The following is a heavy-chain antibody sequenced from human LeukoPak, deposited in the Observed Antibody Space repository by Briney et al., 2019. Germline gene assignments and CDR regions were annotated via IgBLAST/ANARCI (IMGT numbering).Heavy chain of an antibody. V-gene: IGHV3-30-3*01. J-gene: IGHJ4*02. Sequence: GGSLRLSCAASGFTFSSYAMSWVRQAPGKGLEWVAVISYDGSNKYYADSVKGRFTISRDNSKNTLYLQMNSLRAEDTAVYYCARDLGGEIYWGQGTLVTVSS. CDR1: GFTFSSYA. CDR3: ARDLGGEIY. CDR2: ISYDGSNK. D-gene: IGHD4-17*01.